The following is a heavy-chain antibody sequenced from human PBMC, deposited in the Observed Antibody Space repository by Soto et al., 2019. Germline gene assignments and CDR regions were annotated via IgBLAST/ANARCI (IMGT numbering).Heavy chain of an antibody. J-gene: IGHJ3*01. CDR2: VEGDGSST. V-gene: IGHV3-74*01. D-gene: IGHD6-13*01. Sequence: PGGSLRLSCAASGFTFSSYWMHWVRQAPGKGLEWVSRVEGDGSSTTSADSVKGRFTVSRDDARNTLYLQMSSLRADDTAIYYCAREGLDTAGFFDVCRQGTMVT. CDR1: GFTFSSYW. CDR3: AREGLDTAGFFDV.